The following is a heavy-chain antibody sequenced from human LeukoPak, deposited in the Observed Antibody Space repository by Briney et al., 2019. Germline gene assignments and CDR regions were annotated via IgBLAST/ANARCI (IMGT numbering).Heavy chain of an antibody. Sequence: ASVNDSCKATRYTFTSYVINEVGQATGQGLEGMGWMNANSGNAGYAQKCQGRVTMTRNTSISTDYMELSSLRSEDTDVYYCASLVGASSGGFDYWGQGTLVTVSS. V-gene: IGHV1-8*01. J-gene: IGHJ4*02. D-gene: IGHD6-19*01. CDR2: MNANSGNA. CDR1: RYTFTSYV. CDR3: ASLVGASSGGFDY.